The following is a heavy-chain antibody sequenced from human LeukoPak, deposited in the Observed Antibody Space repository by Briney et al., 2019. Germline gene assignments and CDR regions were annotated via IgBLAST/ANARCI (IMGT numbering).Heavy chain of an antibody. Sequence: GGSLRLSCAASGFTFSIYGKNWVRQAPGKGLEWVSGISDSGAITNYADSVKGRFTISRDNSENTLYLQMHSLRPEDTAIYYCAKLRAARPGYWGQGTLVTVSS. CDR1: GFTFSIYG. J-gene: IGHJ4*02. CDR3: AKLRAARPGY. V-gene: IGHV3-23*01. D-gene: IGHD6-6*01. CDR2: ISDSGAIT.